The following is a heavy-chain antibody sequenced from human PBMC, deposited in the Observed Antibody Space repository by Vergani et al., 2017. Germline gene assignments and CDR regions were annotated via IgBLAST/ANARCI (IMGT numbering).Heavy chain of an antibody. J-gene: IGHJ6*02. V-gene: IGHV3-43*01. CDR2: ISWDGGST. Sequence: EVQLVESGGVVVQPGGSLTLSCAASGFTFDDYTMHWVRQAPGKGLEWVSLISWDGGSTYYADSVKGRFTISRDNSKNSLYLQMNSLRTEDTALYYCAKDISXWPEYYYYYYGMDVWGQGTTVTVSS. D-gene: IGHD6-19*01. CDR1: GFTFDDYT. CDR3: AKDISXWPEYYYYYYGMDV.